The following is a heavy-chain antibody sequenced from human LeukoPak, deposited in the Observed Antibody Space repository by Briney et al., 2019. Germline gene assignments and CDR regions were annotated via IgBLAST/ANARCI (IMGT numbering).Heavy chain of an antibody. V-gene: IGHV3-74*01. CDR3: ARGTYYYDSSGYYHYFDY. D-gene: IGHD3-22*01. CDR2: VNSDGSST. CDR1: GFTFSSYW. J-gene: IGHJ4*02. Sequence: GGSLRLSCAASGFTFSSYWMHWVRQAPGKGLVWVSRVNSDGSSTSYADSVKGRFTISRDNAKNTLYLQMNSLRAEDTAVYYCARGTYYYDSSGYYHYFDYWGQGTLVTVSS.